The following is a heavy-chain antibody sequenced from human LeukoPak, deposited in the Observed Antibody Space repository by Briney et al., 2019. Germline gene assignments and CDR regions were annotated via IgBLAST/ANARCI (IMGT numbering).Heavy chain of an antibody. D-gene: IGHD6-13*01. V-gene: IGHV1-8*01. Sequence: ASVKVSCKASGYTFTSYDINWVRQATGQGLEWMGWMNPNSGNTGYAQKFQGRVTMTRNTSISTAYMELSSLRSEDTAVYYCARGASAAAGSYYYYYYMDVWGKGTTVTVSS. CDR2: MNPNSGNT. J-gene: IGHJ6*03. CDR3: ARGASAAAGSYYYYYYMDV. CDR1: GYTFTSYD.